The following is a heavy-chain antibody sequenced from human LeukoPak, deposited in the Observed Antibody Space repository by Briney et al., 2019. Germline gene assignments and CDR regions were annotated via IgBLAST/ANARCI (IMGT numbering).Heavy chain of an antibody. CDR3: ARNVGYGNNWFDP. Sequence: SETLSLTCTVSGCSIITYYWSWIRQPPGKGLEWIGYIYYSGSTNYNPSLKSRVTISVDTSKNQFSLKLRSLTAADTAVYYCARNVGYGNNWFDPWGQGTLVTVSS. V-gene: IGHV4-59*08. CDR1: GCSIITYY. D-gene: IGHD5-18*01. J-gene: IGHJ5*02. CDR2: IYYSGST.